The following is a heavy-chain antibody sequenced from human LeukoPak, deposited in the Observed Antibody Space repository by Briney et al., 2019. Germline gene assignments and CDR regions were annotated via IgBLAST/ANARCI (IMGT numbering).Heavy chain of an antibody. Sequence: GGSLRLSCAASGFTFSNFGMSWVRQAPGKGLGWVSAISSSGDSTYYAGSVKGRFTISRENSKNTLYLQMNSLRAEDTAIYYCARGSGSWGRDVDSWGQGTLVTVSS. CDR3: ARGSGSWGRDVDS. J-gene: IGHJ4*02. V-gene: IGHV3-23*01. D-gene: IGHD3-10*01. CDR2: ISSSGDST. CDR1: GFTFSNFG.